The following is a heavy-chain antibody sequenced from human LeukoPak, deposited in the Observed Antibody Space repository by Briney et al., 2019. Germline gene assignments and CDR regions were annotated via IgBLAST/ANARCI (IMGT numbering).Heavy chain of an antibody. V-gene: IGHV4-59*11. D-gene: IGHD5-18*01. CDR2: IYYRGGT. CDR1: GGSISSHY. Sequence: SETLSLTCTVSGGSISSHYWSWIRQPPGKGLEWIGYIYYRGGTNYNPSLKSRVTISVDTSKNQFSLKLSSVTAADTAVYFCARSGGYNNFDYWGQGTLVTVSS. J-gene: IGHJ4*02. CDR3: ARSGGYNNFDY.